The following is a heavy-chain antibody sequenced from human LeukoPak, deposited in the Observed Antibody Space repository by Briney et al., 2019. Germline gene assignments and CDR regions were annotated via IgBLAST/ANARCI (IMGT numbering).Heavy chain of an antibody. CDR2: IKQDGNEK. CDR1: GFRFNTFW. CDR3: ARAGGGHWDSIFDY. Sequence: GGSLRLSCAASGFRFNTFWMSWVRQAPGKGLEWVANIKQDGNEKYYADSVQGRFTISRDNAKNSLSLQMNSLRVEDTAVYYCARAGGGHWDSIFDYWGQGTLVTVSS. J-gene: IGHJ4*02. V-gene: IGHV3-7*01. D-gene: IGHD2-21*02.